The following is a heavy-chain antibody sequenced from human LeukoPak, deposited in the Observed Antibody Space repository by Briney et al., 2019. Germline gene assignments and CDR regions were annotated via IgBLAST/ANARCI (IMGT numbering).Heavy chain of an antibody. CDR3: ARVGSGYSASYYYYYMDV. V-gene: IGHV1-8*02. D-gene: IGHD3-22*01. CDR1: GYTFTSYG. J-gene: IGHJ6*03. CDR2: MNPNSGNT. Sequence: ASVKVSCKASGYTFTSYGISWVRQAPGQGLEWMGWMNPNSGNTGYAQKFQGRVTMTRNTSISTAYMELSSLRSEDTAVYYCARVGSGYSASYYYYYMDVWGKGTTVTISS.